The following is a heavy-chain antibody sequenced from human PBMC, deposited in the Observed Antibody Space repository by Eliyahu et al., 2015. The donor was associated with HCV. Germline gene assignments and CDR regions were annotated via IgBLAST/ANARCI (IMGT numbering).Heavy chain of an antibody. CDR3: ARERAEGSGLAFDI. CDR2: INGRVII. D-gene: IGHD3-10*01. J-gene: IGHJ3*02. Sequence: QVQLQESGPGLVKPSETLSLTCSVSGGSIXXSDWNWIRQPPGEGPEWIGGGDGYINGRVIIAYNPSLKNRVTMSLDASKNFFSLKLRSVTATDTAVYYCARERAEGSGLAFDIWGQGMMVTVSS. CDR1: GGSIXXSD. V-gene: IGHV4-59*01.